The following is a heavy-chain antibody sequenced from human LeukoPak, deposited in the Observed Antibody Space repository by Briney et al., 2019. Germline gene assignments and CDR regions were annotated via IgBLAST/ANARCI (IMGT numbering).Heavy chain of an antibody. CDR2: ISGAGGST. V-gene: IGHV3-23*01. CDR3: AKGYGSGSYYRSPGDY. Sequence: GGSLRLSCAASGFTFSSYAISWVRQAPGKGLEWVSAISGAGGSTYYADSVKGRFTISRDNSKNTLNLQMNSLRAEDTALYYCAKGYGSGSYYRSPGDYWGQGTMVTVS. J-gene: IGHJ4*02. CDR1: GFTFSSYA. D-gene: IGHD3-10*01.